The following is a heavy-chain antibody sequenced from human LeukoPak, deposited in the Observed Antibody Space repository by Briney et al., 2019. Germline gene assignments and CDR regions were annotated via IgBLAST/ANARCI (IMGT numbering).Heavy chain of an antibody. CDR3: ARVAQRYGPSDF. Sequence: KPSETLSLTCTVSGGSISSYYWSWIRQPPGKGLEWIGYVYYSGSTNYNPSLKSRVSISVDTSKNQFSLNLSSVNAADTAVYYCARVAQRYGPSDFWGQGTLVIVSS. V-gene: IGHV4-59*01. J-gene: IGHJ4*02. D-gene: IGHD1-14*01. CDR1: GGSISSYY. CDR2: VYYSGST.